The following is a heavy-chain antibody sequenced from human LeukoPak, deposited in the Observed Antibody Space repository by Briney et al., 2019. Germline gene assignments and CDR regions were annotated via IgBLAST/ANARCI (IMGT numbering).Heavy chain of an antibody. V-gene: IGHV4-34*01. Sequence: SETLSLTCAVYGGSFSGYYWSWIRQPPGKGLEWIGEINHSGSTNYNPSLKSRLTIAVDSSNNQVSLRLNSVTAEDSAMYFCARSGIFYGSGRGWFGPWGQGTLVSVSS. J-gene: IGHJ5*02. CDR1: GGSFSGYY. D-gene: IGHD3-10*01. CDR2: INHSGST. CDR3: ARSGIFYGSGRGWFGP.